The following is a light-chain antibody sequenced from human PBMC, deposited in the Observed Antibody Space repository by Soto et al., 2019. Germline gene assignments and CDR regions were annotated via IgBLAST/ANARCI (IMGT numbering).Light chain of an antibody. J-gene: IGKJ1*01. CDR3: QKYNSAPRT. V-gene: IGKV1-27*01. CDR2: AAS. Sequence: DIQMTQSPSSLSASVGDRVTITCLASQGISNYLAWYQQKPGKVPKLLIYAASTLQSGVPSRFSRSGSGTVFTLTISSLQPEDVATYYRQKYNSAPRTFGQGTKVEIK. CDR1: QGISNY.